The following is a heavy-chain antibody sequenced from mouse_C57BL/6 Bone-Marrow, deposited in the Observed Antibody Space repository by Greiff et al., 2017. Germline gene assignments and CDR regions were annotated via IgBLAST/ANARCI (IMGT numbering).Heavy chain of an antibody. CDR2: IYPRDGST. CDR1: GYTFTSYD. J-gene: IGHJ1*03. D-gene: IGHD1-1*01. V-gene: IGHV1-85*01. Sequence: QVQLQQSGPELVKPGASVKLSCKASGYTFTSYDINWVKQRPGQGLEWIGWIYPRDGSTKYNEKFKGKATLTVDTSSSTAYMALHSLTSEDSAVYFYARVEFDGSSGGWYFDVWGTGTTVTVSS. CDR3: ARVEFDGSSGGWYFDV.